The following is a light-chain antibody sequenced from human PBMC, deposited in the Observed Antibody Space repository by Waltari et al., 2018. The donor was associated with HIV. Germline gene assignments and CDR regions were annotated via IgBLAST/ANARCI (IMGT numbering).Light chain of an antibody. Sequence: QSALTQPASVSGSTGQSIAISFTGTSGDIGTYKYVSWYQQHTGKVPKHIIYDVNVRPAGVSDRFSCSKSGNTATLTISGLHSDDEADYYCCSYTVNSTGVFGAGTKITV. J-gene: IGLJ1*01. CDR1: SGDIGTYKY. CDR3: CSYTVNSTGV. CDR2: DVN. V-gene: IGLV2-14*03.